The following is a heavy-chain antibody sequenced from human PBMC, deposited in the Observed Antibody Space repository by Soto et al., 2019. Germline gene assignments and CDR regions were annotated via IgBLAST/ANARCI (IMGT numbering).Heavy chain of an antibody. J-gene: IGHJ6*02. CDR2: ISSSSSTI. CDR1: GFTFSSYS. CDR3: ARSQQVVVVVAATRYYYYYGMDV. V-gene: IGHV3-48*02. Sequence: GGSLRLSCAASGFTFSSYSMNWVRQAPGKGLEWVSYISSSSSTIYYADSVKGRFTISRDNAKNSLYLQMNSLRDEDTAVYYCARSQQVVVVVAATRYYYYYGMDVWGQGTTVNVSS. D-gene: IGHD2-15*01.